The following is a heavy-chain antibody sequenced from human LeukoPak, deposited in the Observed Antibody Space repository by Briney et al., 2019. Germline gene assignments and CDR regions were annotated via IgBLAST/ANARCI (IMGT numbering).Heavy chain of an antibody. Sequence: GRSLRPSCPASGSTLGSYTVNWVRQAPGKGLGWVSSFSSSSSYIYYADSVKGRFTISRDNAKNSLYLQMNSLRAEDTAVYYCARDIVGATKALDAFDIWGQGTMVTVSS. V-gene: IGHV3-21*01. CDR2: FSSSSSYI. CDR3: ARDIVGATKALDAFDI. D-gene: IGHD1-26*01. J-gene: IGHJ3*02. CDR1: GSTLGSYT.